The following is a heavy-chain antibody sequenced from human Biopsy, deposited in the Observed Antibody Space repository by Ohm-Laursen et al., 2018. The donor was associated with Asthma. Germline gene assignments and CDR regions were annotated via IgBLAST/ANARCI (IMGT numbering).Heavy chain of an antibody. V-gene: IGHV1-69*17. CDR3: AREMRAGRGNAFDI. Sequence: SSVKVSCKASGGTFGSYAISWVRQAPGQGLEWMGGIIPIFGIANYAQKFQGRVTITADKSTSTAYMELSSLRSEDTAVYYCAREMRAGRGNAFDIWGQGTMVTVSS. CDR1: GGTFGSYA. J-gene: IGHJ3*02. CDR2: IIPIFGIA. D-gene: IGHD6-19*01.